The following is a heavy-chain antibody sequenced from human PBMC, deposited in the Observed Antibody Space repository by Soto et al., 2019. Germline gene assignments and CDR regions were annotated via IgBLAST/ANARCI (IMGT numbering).Heavy chain of an antibody. CDR3: ARVGTEMATIRYFDY. Sequence: QVQLVQSGAEVKKPGSSVKVSCKASGGTFSSYDISWVRQAPGQGLEWMGGIIPIFGTANYAQKFQGRVTITADESTSTAYMELSSLRSEDTAVSYCARVGTEMATIRYFDYWGQGTLVTVSS. V-gene: IGHV1-69*01. CDR1: GGTFSSYD. J-gene: IGHJ4*02. CDR2: IIPIFGTA. D-gene: IGHD5-12*01.